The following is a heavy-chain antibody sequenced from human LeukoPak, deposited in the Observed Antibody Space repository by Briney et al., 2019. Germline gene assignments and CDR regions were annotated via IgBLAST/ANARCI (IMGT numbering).Heavy chain of an antibody. D-gene: IGHD6-13*01. CDR2: INDYNGNT. J-gene: IGHJ6*03. Sequence: ASVKVSCKASGYTFSIYGISRVRQAPGQGLEWMGWINDYNGNTNYAQKFQGRVTITTDTSTRTAYMEMRSLRSDNTAVYNCARKYSSSFYYYYFYMDVWGKGTTVTVSS. V-gene: IGHV1-18*01. CDR1: GYTFSIYG. CDR3: ARKYSSSFYYYYFYMDV.